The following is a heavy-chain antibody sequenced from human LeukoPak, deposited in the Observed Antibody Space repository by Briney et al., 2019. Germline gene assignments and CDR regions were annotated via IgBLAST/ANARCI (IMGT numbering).Heavy chain of an antibody. J-gene: IGHJ6*03. CDR1: GGSISSSSYY. CDR3: ARQGAGGYQYYYYMDV. V-gene: IGHV4-39*01. Sequence: SETLSLTCTVSGGSISSSSYYWGWIRQPPGKGLEWIGSIYHSGSTYYNPSLKSRATISVDTSKNQFSLKLSSVTAADTAVYYCARQGAGGYQYYYYMDVWGKGTTVTVSS. CDR2: IYHSGST. D-gene: IGHD2-8*02.